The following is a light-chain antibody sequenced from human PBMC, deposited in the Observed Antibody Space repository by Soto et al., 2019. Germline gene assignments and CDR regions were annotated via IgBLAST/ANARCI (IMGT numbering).Light chain of an antibody. Sequence: DIQMTQSPSTLSASVGDRVTITCRASQSISSWLAWYQQKPGKAPKLLIYDASSLESGVPSRFSGSGSATEFTLTISSLQPDDFATYYCHQYNYYRPTFGQGTKVDIK. CDR2: DAS. CDR3: HQYNYYRPT. CDR1: QSISSW. V-gene: IGKV1-5*01. J-gene: IGKJ1*01.